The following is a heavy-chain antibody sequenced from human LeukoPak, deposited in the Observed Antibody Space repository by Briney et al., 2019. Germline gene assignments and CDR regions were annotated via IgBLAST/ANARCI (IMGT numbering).Heavy chain of an antibody. V-gene: IGHV3-7*01. Sequence: GGSLRLSCAASGFSLSSYWMSWVRQAPGKGLEWVANIKRDGSEKYYVDSVRGRFTISRDNARNSLFLQMNSLRAEDTALYYCARDDSDNWGQGTLVTVSS. CDR3: ARDDSDN. J-gene: IGHJ4*02. CDR2: IKRDGSEK. CDR1: GFSLSSYW.